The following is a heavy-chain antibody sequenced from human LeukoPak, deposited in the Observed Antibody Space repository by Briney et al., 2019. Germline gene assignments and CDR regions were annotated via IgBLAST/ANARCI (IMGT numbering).Heavy chain of an antibody. CDR1: GGSFSGYY. V-gene: IGHV4-34*01. CDR2: INHSGST. D-gene: IGHD5-24*01. J-gene: IGHJ3*02. CDR3: ARATGDGYNSNDAFDI. Sequence: SETLSLTCAVYGGSFSGYYWSWIRQPPGKGLEWIREINHSGSTNYNPSLKSRVTISVDTSKNQFSLKLSSVTAADTAVYYCARATGDGYNSNDAFDIWGQGTMVTVSS.